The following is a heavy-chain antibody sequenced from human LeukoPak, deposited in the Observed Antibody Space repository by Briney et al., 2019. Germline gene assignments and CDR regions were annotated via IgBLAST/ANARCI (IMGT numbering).Heavy chain of an antibody. CDR3: ARVLRGAYYDILTGRADY. D-gene: IGHD3-9*01. CDR2: ISAYNGNT. Sequence: ASVKVSCKASGYTFTSYGISWVRQAPGQGLEWMGWISAYNGNTNHAQKLQGRVTMTTDTSTSTAYMELRSLRSDDTAVYYCARVLRGAYYDILTGRADYWGQGTLVTVSS. CDR1: GYTFTSYG. V-gene: IGHV1-18*01. J-gene: IGHJ4*02.